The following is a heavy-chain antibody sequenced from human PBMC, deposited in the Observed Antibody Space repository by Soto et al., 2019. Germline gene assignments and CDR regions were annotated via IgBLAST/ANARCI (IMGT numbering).Heavy chain of an antibody. CDR3: ARGSSSGGPTITMVRGVTNDY. CDR2: INPSGGST. J-gene: IGHJ4*02. Sequence: EASVKVSCKASGYTFTSYYMHWVRQAPGQGLEWMGIINPSGGSTSYAQKFQVRVTMTRDTSTSTVYMELSSLRSEDTAVYYCARGSSSGGPTITMVRGVTNDYWGQGTLVTVSS. D-gene: IGHD3-10*01. V-gene: IGHV1-46*01. CDR1: GYTFTSYY.